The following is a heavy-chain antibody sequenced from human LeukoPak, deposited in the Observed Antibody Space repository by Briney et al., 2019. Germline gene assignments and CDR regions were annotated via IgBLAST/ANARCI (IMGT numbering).Heavy chain of an antibody. J-gene: IGHJ5*02. Sequence: PGGSLRLSCAASGFTFDDYTMHWVRQAPGKGLEWVSLISWDGGSTYYADSVKGRFTISRDNSKNSLYLQMNSLRAEDTALYYCAKDSIRLQLWLGWFDPWGQGTLVTVSS. CDR2: ISWDGGST. CDR3: AKDSIRLQLWLGWFDP. D-gene: IGHD5-18*01. CDR1: GFTFDDYT. V-gene: IGHV3-43D*04.